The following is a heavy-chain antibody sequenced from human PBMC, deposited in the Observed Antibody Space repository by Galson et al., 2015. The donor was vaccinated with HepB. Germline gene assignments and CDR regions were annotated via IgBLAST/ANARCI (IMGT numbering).Heavy chain of an antibody. Sequence: ETLSLTCAVYGGSFSAYYWSWIRQPPGKGLEWIGEINHSEGTNYNPSLKSRVTISVDTSKNQFSLKLSSVTAADTAIYYCARADYYYGMDVWGQGTTVTVSS. CDR3: ARADYYYGMDV. J-gene: IGHJ6*02. V-gene: IGHV4-34*01. CDR1: GGSFSAYY. CDR2: INHSEGT.